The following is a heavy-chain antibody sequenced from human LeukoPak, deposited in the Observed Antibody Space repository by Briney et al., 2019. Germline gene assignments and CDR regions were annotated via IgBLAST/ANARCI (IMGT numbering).Heavy chain of an antibody. CDR3: ARELTAAAGLDY. CDR2: ISGRGRDI. J-gene: IGHJ4*02. Sequence: GGSLRLSCAASGFTFSTYTMNWVRQPAAKGLDLYSSISGRGRDIFYADSVKCRCPISRDNAKISLYLHMNSLRAEDTAVYYCARELTAAAGLDYWGQGTLVTVSS. V-gene: IGHV3-21*01. D-gene: IGHD6-13*01. CDR1: GFTFSTYT.